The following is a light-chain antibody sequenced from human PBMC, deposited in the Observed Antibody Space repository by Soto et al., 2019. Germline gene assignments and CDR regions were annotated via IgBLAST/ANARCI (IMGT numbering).Light chain of an antibody. CDR3: RQNTNSSPCT. CDR1: HSISSY. CDR2: AAA. J-gene: IGKJ4*02. Sequence: DIQMTQSQSSLSASVGNRVTITCRASHSISSYLNWYQQKPGKAPKLLIYAAASLQSGVPSRISGSGSGTDFILTIRSRLPPEVAAYYCRQNTNSSPCTFGGGTKVDIK. V-gene: IGKV1-39*01.